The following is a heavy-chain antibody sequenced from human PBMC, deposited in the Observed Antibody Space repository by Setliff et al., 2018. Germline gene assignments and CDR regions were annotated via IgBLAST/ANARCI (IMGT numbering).Heavy chain of an antibody. D-gene: IGHD2-2*01. CDR1: GGSIGSSF. J-gene: IGHJ4*02. CDR2: KSNRGDT. CDR3: RLAHCSNNCEEALDY. V-gene: IGHV4-59*01. Sequence: SETLSLTCTVSGGSIGSSFWNWIRQSPGKGLEWIGYKSNRGDTNSNPSLRSRLTMSVDTSKSQFSLNLTSVTAADTAVYYFRLAHCSNNCEEALDYWSQGTLVTVSS.